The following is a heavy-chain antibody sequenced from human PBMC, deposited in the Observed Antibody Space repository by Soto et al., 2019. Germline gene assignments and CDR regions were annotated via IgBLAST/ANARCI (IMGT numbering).Heavy chain of an antibody. Sequence: QVQLVESGGGVVQPGRSLRLSCAASGFTFSSYGMHWVRQAPGTGLGWVAVIWYDGSNKYYADSVKGRFTICRDNSKNTLYRQMNSLRAEDTAVYYCARGGELRDFDWLFDDYWGQGTLVTVSS. CDR3: ARGGELRDFDWLFDDY. V-gene: IGHV3-33*01. D-gene: IGHD3-9*01. J-gene: IGHJ4*02. CDR2: IWYDGSNK. CDR1: GFTFSSYG.